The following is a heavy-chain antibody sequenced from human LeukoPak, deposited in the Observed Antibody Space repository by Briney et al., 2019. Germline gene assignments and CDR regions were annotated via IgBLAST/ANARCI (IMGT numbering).Heavy chain of an antibody. CDR3: ARGPPYSGSYYIDY. J-gene: IGHJ4*02. CDR2: IYYSANT. V-gene: IGHV4-61*01. Sequence: PSETLSLTCTVSGGSVSSGSYYWSWIRQPPGKGLEWIGYIYYSANTNYNPSLKSRVTISVDTSKNQFSLKLSSVTAADTAVYYCARGPPYSGSYYIDYWGQGTLATVSS. D-gene: IGHD1-26*01. CDR1: GGSVSSGSYY.